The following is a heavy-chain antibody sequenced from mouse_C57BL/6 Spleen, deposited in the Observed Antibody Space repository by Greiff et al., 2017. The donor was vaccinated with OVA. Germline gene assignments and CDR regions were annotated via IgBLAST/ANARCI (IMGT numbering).Heavy chain of an antibody. V-gene: IGHV1-62-2*01. CDR1: GYTFTEYT. CDR2: FYPGSGSI. Sequence: VQLQESGAELVKPGASVKLSCKASGYTFTEYTIHWVKQRSGQGLEWIGWFYPGSGSIKYNEKFKDKATLTADKSSSTVYIELSRLTSEDSAVYFCARHEEASGDYGSSGYYFDYWGQGTTLTVSS. CDR3: ARHEEASGDYGSSGYYFDY. D-gene: IGHD1-1*01. J-gene: IGHJ2*01.